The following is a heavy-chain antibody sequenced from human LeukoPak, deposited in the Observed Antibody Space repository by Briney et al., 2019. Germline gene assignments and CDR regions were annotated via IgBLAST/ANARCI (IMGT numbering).Heavy chain of an antibody. D-gene: IGHD2-15*01. CDR3: ARRAGSYSHSYDY. Sequence: PGGSLRLSCAASELTLSSNYMSWIRQAPGRGLEWVSFIYSGGSTYYADSVRGQFIISKDNSKNTLYLQMNSLRAEDTAVYYCARRAGSYSHSYDYWGQGTLVTVSS. J-gene: IGHJ4*02. CDR1: ELTLSSNY. V-gene: IGHV3-53*01. CDR2: IYSGGST.